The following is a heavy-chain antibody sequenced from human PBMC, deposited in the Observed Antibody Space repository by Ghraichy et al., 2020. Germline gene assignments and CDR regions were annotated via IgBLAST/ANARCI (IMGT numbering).Heavy chain of an antibody. Sequence: SQTHSLTCTVSGGSISSGGYYWSWIRQHPGTGLEWIGYIFYSGSTYYNPSLRSRVTISVDTSKNQFSLKLSSVTAADTAVYYCAREFKVAGAVFRSGTDYWGQGTLVTVSS. CDR3: AREFKVAGAVFRSGTDY. CDR1: GGSISSGGYY. J-gene: IGHJ4*02. D-gene: IGHD6-19*01. V-gene: IGHV4-31*03. CDR2: IFYSGST.